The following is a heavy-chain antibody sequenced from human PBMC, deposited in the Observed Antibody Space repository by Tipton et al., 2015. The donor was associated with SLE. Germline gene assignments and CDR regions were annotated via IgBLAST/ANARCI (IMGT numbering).Heavy chain of an antibody. V-gene: IGHV5-51*01. Sequence: VQLVQSGAEVKKPGESLKISCKGSGYSFTSYWIAWVRQMPGKGLEWMGIIYPGDSDTRYSPSFQGQVTTSADKSISTAYLQWSSLKASDTAMYYRARPRYYGSGSYYPGIMDVWGKGTTVTVSS. CDR2: IYPGDSDT. CDR3: ARPRYYGSGSYYPGIMDV. J-gene: IGHJ6*03. D-gene: IGHD3-10*01. CDR1: GYSFTSYW.